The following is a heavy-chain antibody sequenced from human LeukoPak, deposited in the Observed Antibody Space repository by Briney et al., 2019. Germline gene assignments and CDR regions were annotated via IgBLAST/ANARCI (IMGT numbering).Heavy chain of an antibody. Sequence: GGSLRLSCAASGFTFDDYGMSWVRQPPGKGLEWVSGINWNGGSTGYADSVKGRFTISRDNAKNSLYLQMNSLRAEDTALYYCARSRLDSSSWYVVGDYWGQGTLVTVSS. CDR1: GFTFDDYG. CDR2: INWNGGST. D-gene: IGHD6-13*01. CDR3: ARSRLDSSSWYVVGDY. V-gene: IGHV3-20*04. J-gene: IGHJ4*02.